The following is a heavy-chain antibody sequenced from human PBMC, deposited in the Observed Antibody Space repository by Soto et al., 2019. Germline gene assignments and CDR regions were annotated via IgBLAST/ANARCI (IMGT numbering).Heavy chain of an antibody. J-gene: IGHJ4*02. CDR2: IYYSGST. Sequence: SETLSLTCTVSGGSISSGGYYWSWIRRHPGKGLEWIGYIYYSGSTYYNPSLKSRVTISVDTSKNQFSLKLSSVTAADTAVYYCARDLGRGYSYGWSYWGQGTLVTAPQ. V-gene: IGHV4-31*03. CDR1: GGSISSGGYY. CDR3: ARDLGRGYSYGWSY. D-gene: IGHD5-18*01.